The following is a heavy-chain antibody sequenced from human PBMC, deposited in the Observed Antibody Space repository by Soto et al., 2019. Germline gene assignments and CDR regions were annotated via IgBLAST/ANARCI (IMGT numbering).Heavy chain of an antibody. V-gene: IGHV3-30*18. CDR3: AKDRSIAVAGTAFIDY. Sequence: GGSLRLSCAASGFTFSSYGMHWVRQAPGKGLGWVAVISYDGSNKDYADSVKGRFTISRDNSKNTLYLQMNSLRAEDTAVYYCAKDRSIAVAGTAFIDYWGQGTLVTVSS. CDR1: GFTFSSYG. D-gene: IGHD6-19*01. J-gene: IGHJ4*02. CDR2: ISYDGSNK.